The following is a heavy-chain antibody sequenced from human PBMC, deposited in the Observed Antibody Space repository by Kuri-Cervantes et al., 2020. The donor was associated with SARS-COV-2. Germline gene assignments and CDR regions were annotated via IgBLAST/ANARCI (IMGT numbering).Heavy chain of an antibody. Sequence: SLKISCAASGFTFDDYAMHWVRQAPGKGLEWVSGISWNSGSIGYADSVKGRFTISRDNAKNSLYLRMNSLRAEDTALYHCARSTYNNWFDPWGQGTLVTVSS. CDR3: ARSTYNNWFDP. CDR2: ISWNSGSI. V-gene: IGHV3-9*01. D-gene: IGHD1-14*01. CDR1: GFTFDDYA. J-gene: IGHJ5*02.